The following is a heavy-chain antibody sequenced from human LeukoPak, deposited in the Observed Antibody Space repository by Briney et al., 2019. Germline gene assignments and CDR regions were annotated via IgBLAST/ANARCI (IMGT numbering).Heavy chain of an antibody. CDR2: IYYSGST. CDR3: ARRLSTYYFDY. Sequence: SETLSLTCTVSGGSISSSSHYWGWIRQAPGKGLEWIGSIYYSGSTYYNPSLKSRVTISVDTSKNQFSLKLSSVIAADTALYYCARRLSTYYFDYWGQGTLVAVSS. CDR1: GGSISSSSHY. J-gene: IGHJ4*02. D-gene: IGHD3-3*02. V-gene: IGHV4-39*01.